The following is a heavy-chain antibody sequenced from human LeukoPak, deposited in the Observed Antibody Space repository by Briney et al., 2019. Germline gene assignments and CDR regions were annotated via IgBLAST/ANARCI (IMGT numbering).Heavy chain of an antibody. CDR2: INPNSGGT. CDR3: ARARYYDSSGYSY. J-gene: IGHJ4*02. Sequence: ASVKVSCKASGYTFTGYYMHWVRQAPGQGLEWMGWINPNSGGTNYAQKFQGRVTMTRDTSISTAYMELSRLRSDDTAVYYCARARYYDSSGYSYWGQGTLVTVSS. V-gene: IGHV1-2*02. CDR1: GYTFTGYY. D-gene: IGHD3-22*01.